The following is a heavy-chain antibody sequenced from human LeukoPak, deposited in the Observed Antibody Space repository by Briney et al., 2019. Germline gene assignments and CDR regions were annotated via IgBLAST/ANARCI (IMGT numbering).Heavy chain of an antibody. CDR3: ARVDTLFGESNRGY. D-gene: IGHD3-3*01. V-gene: IGHV1-2*02. CDR2: TNPNSGGT. J-gene: IGHJ4*02. CDR1: GYTFTDYY. Sequence: ASVKVSCKASGYTFTDYYIHWVRQAPGQGLEWMGWTNPNSGGTNYAQEFQGRVTMTRDTSISTAYMELSRLRSDDTAVYYCARVDTLFGESNRGYWGQGTLVTVSS.